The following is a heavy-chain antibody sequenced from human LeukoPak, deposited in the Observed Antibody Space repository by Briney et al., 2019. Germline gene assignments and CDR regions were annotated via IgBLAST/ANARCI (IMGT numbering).Heavy chain of an antibody. Sequence: SETLSLTCIVSGGSISSYYWSWIRQPPGKGLEWIGYIYYSGSTNYNPSLKSRVTISLDTSKNQFSLKLSSVTAADTAVYYCAGGGVVTASPYAFDIWGQGTTVTVSS. CDR3: AGGGVVTASPYAFDI. CDR1: GGSISSYY. J-gene: IGHJ3*02. D-gene: IGHD2-21*02. CDR2: IYYSGST. V-gene: IGHV4-59*01.